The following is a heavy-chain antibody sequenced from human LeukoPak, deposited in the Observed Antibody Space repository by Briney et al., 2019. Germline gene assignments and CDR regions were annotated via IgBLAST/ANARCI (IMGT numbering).Heavy chain of an antibody. V-gene: IGHV1-2*02. D-gene: IGHD4-17*01. Sequence: GASVKVSCRASGYPFGGYYVHWVRQDPGQGLEWMGCINPNNGGTNYTQKFQGRVTMTSVTSISTAYMEVNRLRSDDTAVYFCARAGYDYGDSFDYWGQGTLVTVSS. J-gene: IGHJ4*02. CDR1: GYPFGGYY. CDR2: INPNNGGT. CDR3: ARAGYDYGDSFDY.